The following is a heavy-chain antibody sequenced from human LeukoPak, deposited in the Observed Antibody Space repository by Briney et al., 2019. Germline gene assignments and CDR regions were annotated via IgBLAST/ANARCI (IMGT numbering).Heavy chain of an antibody. J-gene: IGHJ4*02. CDR2: IYDTGTT. V-gene: IGHV4-59*11. CDR1: GDSISSHY. D-gene: IGHD6-19*01. Sequence: PSETLSLTCTVSGDSISSHYWSLIRQPPGKGLEWIAYIYDTGTTVSNPSLKSRVSMSLDRSKNEFSLQLTSVTAADTAVYYCAGIWYSSGYYFDYWGQGTLVTVSS. CDR3: AGIWYSSGYYFDY.